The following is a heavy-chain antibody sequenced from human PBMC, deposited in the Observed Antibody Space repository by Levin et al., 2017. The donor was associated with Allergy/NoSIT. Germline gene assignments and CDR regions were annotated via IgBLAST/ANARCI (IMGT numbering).Heavy chain of an antibody. CDR2: INSNRDKI. J-gene: IGHJ4*02. CDR1: GFTFGDYA. CDR3: AKGLNWGSPNTFDY. Sequence: SLKISCAASGFTFGDYAMHWVRQAPGKGLEWVSGINSNRDKIGYADSVRARFTISRDNAKNSLYLQMNSLGPEDTALYYCAKGLNWGSPNTFDYWGQGTLVTVSS. D-gene: IGHD7-27*01. V-gene: IGHV3-9*01.